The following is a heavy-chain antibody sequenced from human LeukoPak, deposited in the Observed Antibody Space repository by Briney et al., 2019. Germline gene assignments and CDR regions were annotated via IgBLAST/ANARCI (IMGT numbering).Heavy chain of an antibody. CDR2: ISGSGGST. CDR1: GFTFSSYA. J-gene: IGHJ3*02. Sequence: GGSLRLSCAASGFTFSSYAMSWVRQTPGKGLEWVSAISGSGGSTYYADSVKGRFTISRDNSKNTLFLQMNSLRVEDTAPYYCVRGGLAGSVAFDIWGQGTMVTVSS. D-gene: IGHD6-19*01. V-gene: IGHV3-23*01. CDR3: VRGGLAGSVAFDI.